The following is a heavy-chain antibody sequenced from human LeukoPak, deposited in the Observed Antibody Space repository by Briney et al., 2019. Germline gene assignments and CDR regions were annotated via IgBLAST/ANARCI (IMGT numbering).Heavy chain of an antibody. V-gene: IGHV3-30*02. CDR2: IRYDGSNK. J-gene: IGHJ4*02. CDR3: AKGEIVVVPAAIAI. D-gene: IGHD2-2*01. Sequence: PGGSLRLSCAASGFTFSSYGMHWVSQAPGKGLEWVAFIRYDGSNKYYADSVKGRFTISRDNSKNTLYLQMNSLRAEDTAVYYCAKGEIVVVPAAIAIWGQGTLVTVSS. CDR1: GFTFSSYG.